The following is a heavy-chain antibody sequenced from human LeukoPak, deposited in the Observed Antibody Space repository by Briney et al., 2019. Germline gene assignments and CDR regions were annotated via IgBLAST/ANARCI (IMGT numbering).Heavy chain of an antibody. J-gene: IGHJ6*03. D-gene: IGHD3-3*01. CDR1: GYTFTGYY. Sequence: GASVKVSCKASGYTFTGYYMHWVRQAPGQGLEWMGWINPNSGGTNYAQKFQGRVTMTRDTSISTAYMELSRLRSDDTAVYYCARRYYDFWSGYYTPYYMDVWGKGTTVTVSS. CDR3: ARRYYDFWSGYYTPYYMDV. CDR2: INPNSGGT. V-gene: IGHV1-2*02.